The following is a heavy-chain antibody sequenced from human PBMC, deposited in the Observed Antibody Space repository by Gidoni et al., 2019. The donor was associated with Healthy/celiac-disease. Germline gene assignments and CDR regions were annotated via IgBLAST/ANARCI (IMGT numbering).Heavy chain of an antibody. J-gene: IGHJ3*02. CDR2: ISYDGSNK. D-gene: IGHD3-22*01. CDR1: GFTFSSYG. Sequence: QVQMVESGGGVVQPGRSLRLSCAASGFTFSSYGMHWVRQAPGKGLEWVSVISYDGSNKYYADSVKGRFTISRDNSKNTLYLQMNSLRAEDTAVYYCAKDLYDSSGYSPGPQGDDAFDIWGQGTMVTVSS. CDR3: AKDLYDSSGYSPGPQGDDAFDI. V-gene: IGHV3-30*18.